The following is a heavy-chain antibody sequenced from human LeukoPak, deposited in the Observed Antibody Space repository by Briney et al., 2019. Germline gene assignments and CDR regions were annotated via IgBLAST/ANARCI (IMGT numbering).Heavy chain of an antibody. J-gene: IGHJ4*02. Sequence: GESLKISCKGSGYSFTSYWIGWVRQMPGKGLEWMGIIYPGDSDTRYSPSFQGQVTISADKSISTAYLQWSSLKASDTAMYYCARVYPGYSSSWYRGYFDYWGQGTLVTVSS. V-gene: IGHV5-51*01. CDR3: ARVYPGYSSSWYRGYFDY. D-gene: IGHD6-13*01. CDR2: IYPGDSDT. CDR1: GYSFTSYW.